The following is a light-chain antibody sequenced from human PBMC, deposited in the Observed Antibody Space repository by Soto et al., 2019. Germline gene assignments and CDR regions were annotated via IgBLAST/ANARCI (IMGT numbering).Light chain of an antibody. CDR2: DVS. CDR3: LQYNGYYRT. J-gene: IGKJ1*01. Sequence: DIQMTQSPSTVSAYVGDSVTITCRASQSITTWLAWYQQRPGKAPKLLIYDVSSLQSGVPSRFSGSGSGTTFTLTISSLQSDDFATYYCLQYNGYYRTFGQGTKVDIK. CDR1: QSITTW. V-gene: IGKV1-5*01.